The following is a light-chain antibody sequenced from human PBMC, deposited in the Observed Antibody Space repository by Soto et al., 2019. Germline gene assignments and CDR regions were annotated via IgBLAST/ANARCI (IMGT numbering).Light chain of an antibody. CDR2: ATS. CDR3: QQYDTSPLE. Sequence: EIVLTQSPDTLSLSPGERATLSCRASQSVSTSYLAWYQHKPGQAPRLLISATSTRAPGIPDRFSGSGSGTDFSLTISSLEPEDGAVYYCQQYDTSPLEFGQGTKVEI. V-gene: IGKV3-20*01. J-gene: IGKJ1*01. CDR1: QSVSTSY.